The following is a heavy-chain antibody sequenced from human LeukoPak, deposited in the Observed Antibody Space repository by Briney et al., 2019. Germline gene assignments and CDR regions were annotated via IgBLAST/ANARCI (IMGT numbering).Heavy chain of an antibody. CDR2: ISAYTGNT. V-gene: IGHV1-18*04. D-gene: IGHD4-17*01. Sequence: ASVKVSRKASGYTFTSYGISWVRQAPGQGLEWMGWISAYTGNTNYAQKLHGRVTMTTDTSTTTAFMELRSLRSDDTAVYFCARADYGDSPSEYWGQGTLVTVSS. CDR1: GYTFTSYG. CDR3: ARADYGDSPSEY. J-gene: IGHJ4*02.